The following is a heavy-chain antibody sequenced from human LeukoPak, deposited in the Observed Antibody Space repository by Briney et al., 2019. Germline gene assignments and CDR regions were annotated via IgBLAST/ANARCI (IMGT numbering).Heavy chain of an antibody. V-gene: IGHV4-59*11. J-gene: IGHJ4*02. CDR3: ARVGGTIFGVFNRGAFDY. Sequence: SETLSLTCSVSDDSISSQYWSWIRQPPGKGLEWIGYIYHSGSTKYNPSLKSRVTMSLDTSKNQFSLDLSSVTAADTAVYYCARVGGTIFGVFNRGAFDYWGQGTLVTVSS. D-gene: IGHD3-3*01. CDR2: IYHSGST. CDR1: DDSISSQY.